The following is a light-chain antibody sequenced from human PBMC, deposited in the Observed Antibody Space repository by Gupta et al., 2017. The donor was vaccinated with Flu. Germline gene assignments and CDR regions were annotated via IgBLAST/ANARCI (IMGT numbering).Light chain of an antibody. CDR3: SALDSSLPRV. CDR1: SNIVGNQG. Sequence: QAGLTQPPSVSTGLRQTATLTCTGNSNIVGNQGAAWLQQHQGHPPKLLSYRNNNRPSGISERFSASRSGNTASLTITGLQPEDEADYYCSALDSSLPRVFGGGTKLTVL. J-gene: IGLJ3*02. V-gene: IGLV10-54*02. CDR2: RNN.